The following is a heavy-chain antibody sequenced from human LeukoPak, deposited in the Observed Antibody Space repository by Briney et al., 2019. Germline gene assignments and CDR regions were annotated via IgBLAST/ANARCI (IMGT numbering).Heavy chain of an antibody. V-gene: IGHV4-39*01. D-gene: IGHD3-10*01. J-gene: IGHJ4*02. CDR2: IYYSGGT. CDR3: ARPAMVRGVIIT. CDR1: GGSISSSSYY. Sequence: SETLSLTCTVSGGSISSSSYYWGWIRQPPGKGLEWFGSIYYSGGTYYNPSLKRRVTISVDKSKNQFALKLISVTAADTAVYYCARPAMVRGVIITWGQVTLVTVSS.